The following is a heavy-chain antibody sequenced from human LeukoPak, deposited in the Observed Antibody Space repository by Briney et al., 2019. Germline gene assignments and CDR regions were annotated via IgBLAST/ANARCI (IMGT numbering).Heavy chain of an antibody. V-gene: IGHV1-69*05. CDR2: IIPIFGTA. J-gene: IGHJ5*02. D-gene: IGHD3-9*01. CDR3: ARDRSVDDTLTGHPNWFDP. Sequence: SVKVSCKASGGTFSSYAISWARRAPGQGLEWMGGIIPIFGTANYAQKFQGRVTITTDKSTSTAYMELSSLRSEDTAVYYCARDRSVDDTLTGHPNWFDPWGQGTLVTVSS. CDR1: GGTFSSYA.